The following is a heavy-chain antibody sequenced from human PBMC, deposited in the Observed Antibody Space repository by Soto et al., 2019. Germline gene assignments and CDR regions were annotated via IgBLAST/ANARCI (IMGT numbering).Heavy chain of an antibody. CDR2: IWYDGSNK. V-gene: IGHV3-33*01. J-gene: IGHJ6*01. D-gene: IGHD3-10*01. Sequence: QVQLVESGGGVVQPGRSLRLSCAASGFTFSSYGMHWVRQAPGKGLEWVAVIWYDGSNKYYAESVKGRFTIYRDNSKNTLYLQMKSLRAEYTAVYYWARVLIGDYYGSGSSYYYGMDVW. CDR3: ARVLIGDYYGSGSSYYYGMDV. CDR1: GFTFSSYG.